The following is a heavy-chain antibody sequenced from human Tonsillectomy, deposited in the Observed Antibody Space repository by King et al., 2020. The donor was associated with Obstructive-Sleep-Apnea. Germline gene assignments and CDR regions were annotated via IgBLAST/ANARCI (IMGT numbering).Heavy chain of an antibody. D-gene: IGHD3-3*01. CDR1: GFTFSRYA. Sequence: VQLVESGGGVVQPGRSLRLSCAASGFTFSRYALHWVRQAPGKGLGWVAVISYDGTKKYYADSVKGRFTISRDSSKNTLYLQMNSLGPEDTAVYYCARDFWSSVHTGPGDFQHWGQGTLVAVSS. CDR2: ISYDGTKK. J-gene: IGHJ1*01. CDR3: ARDFWSSVHTGPGDFQH. V-gene: IGHV3-30*04.